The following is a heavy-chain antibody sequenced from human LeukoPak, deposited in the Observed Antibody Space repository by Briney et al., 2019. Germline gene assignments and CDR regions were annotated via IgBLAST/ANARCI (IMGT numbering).Heavy chain of an antibody. CDR3: AKSPYYDSSGDAFEI. Sequence: GGSLRLSCAASGFTFSSYSMGWVRQAPGKGLEWVSIINSSGGNTYYVDSVKGRFTISRDNSKETLYLQMDSLRADDTAVYFCAKSPYYDSSGDAFEIWGQGTLVTVSS. CDR2: INSSGGNT. CDR1: GFTFSSYS. D-gene: IGHD3-22*01. V-gene: IGHV3-23*01. J-gene: IGHJ3*02.